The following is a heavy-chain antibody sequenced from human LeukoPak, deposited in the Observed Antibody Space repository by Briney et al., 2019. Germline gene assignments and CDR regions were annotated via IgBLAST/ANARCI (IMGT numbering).Heavy chain of an antibody. CDR1: GSTFSSYS. V-gene: IGHV3-48*01. D-gene: IGHD3-3*01. Sequence: GGSLRLSCAASGSTFSSYSMNWVRQVPGKGLEWVSYISSSSSTIYYVDSVKGRFTISRDNAKNSLYLQMNSLRAEDTAVYYCARDSLPYYDFWSGYYVFDYWGQGTLVTVSS. CDR3: ARDSLPYYDFWSGYYVFDY. CDR2: ISSSSSTI. J-gene: IGHJ4*02.